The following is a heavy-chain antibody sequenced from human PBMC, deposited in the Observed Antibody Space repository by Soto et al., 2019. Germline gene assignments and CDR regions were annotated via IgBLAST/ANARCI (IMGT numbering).Heavy chain of an antibody. CDR3: ARGQEGVVATH. Sequence: QVQLQQWGAGLLKPSETLSLTCVVYGGSLSGYYWSWIRQPPGKGLEWIGEIKDGGLTNYSPSLKSRATIPADTPKNQFYLKLHSATAADRAVYYCARGQEGVVATHWDQGTLVTVSS. J-gene: IGHJ4*02. D-gene: IGHD5-12*01. CDR1: GGSLSGYY. CDR2: IKDGGLT. V-gene: IGHV4-34*01.